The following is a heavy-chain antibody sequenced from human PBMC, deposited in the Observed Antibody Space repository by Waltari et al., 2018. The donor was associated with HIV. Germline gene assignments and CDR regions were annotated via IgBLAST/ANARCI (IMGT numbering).Heavy chain of an antibody. CDR3: ARDATVVTRFDY. Sequence: QLQLQESGPGLVKPSETLSLTCTVSGGSISSSSYYWGWTRQPPGKGLEWIGSIYYSGSTFYNPSLKSRVTISVDTSKNQFSLKLSSVTAADTAVYYCARDATVVTRFDYWGQGTLVTVSS. CDR1: GGSISSSSYY. V-gene: IGHV4-39*07. J-gene: IGHJ4*02. CDR2: IYYSGST. D-gene: IGHD2-21*02.